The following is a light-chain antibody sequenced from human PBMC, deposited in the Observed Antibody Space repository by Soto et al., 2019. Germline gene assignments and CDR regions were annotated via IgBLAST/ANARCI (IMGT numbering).Light chain of an antibody. CDR3: CSYAGSSTFPYV. CDR1: SSDVGNYNL. Sequence: QSALTQPASVSGSPGQSITISCTGTSSDVGNYNLVSWYQQHPGKAPKLMIYGVSKRPSGVSNRFSGSKSGNTASLTISGLQAEDEADYYCCSYAGSSTFPYVLGTGTKVTVL. J-gene: IGLJ1*01. V-gene: IGLV2-23*02. CDR2: GVS.